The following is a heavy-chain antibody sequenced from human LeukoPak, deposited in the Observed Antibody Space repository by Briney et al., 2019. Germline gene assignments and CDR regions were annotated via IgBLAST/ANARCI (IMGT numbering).Heavy chain of an antibody. V-gene: IGHV3-30*01. CDR3: ARDPGNKQLGPFDY. J-gene: IGHJ4*02. Sequence: GRSLRLSCAASGFTFKSYPMHWGRQTPGKGREWGAAISFDGSNKYYADSVQGGFTLSRDNSNNTLYLQMNSLRAEDMAVYYCARDPGNKQLGPFDYWGQGTLVTVSS. D-gene: IGHD3-10*01. CDR2: ISFDGSNK. CDR1: GFTFKSYP.